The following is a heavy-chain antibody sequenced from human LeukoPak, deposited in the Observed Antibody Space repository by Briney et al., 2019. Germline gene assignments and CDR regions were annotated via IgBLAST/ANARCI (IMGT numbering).Heavy chain of an antibody. CDR2: ISSSGSTI. CDR3: ARVGQQLVVWYRDCGMDV. J-gene: IGHJ6*02. CDR1: GFTFSSYE. Sequence: PGGSLRLSCAASGFTFSSYEMNWVRQAPGKGLEWVSYISSSGSTIYYADSVKGRFTISRDNAKNSLYLQMNSLRAEDTAVYYCARVGQQLVVWYRDCGMDVWGQGTTVTVSS. D-gene: IGHD6-13*01. V-gene: IGHV3-48*03.